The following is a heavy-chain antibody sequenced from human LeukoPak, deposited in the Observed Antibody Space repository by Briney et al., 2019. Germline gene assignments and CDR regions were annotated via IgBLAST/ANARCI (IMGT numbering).Heavy chain of an antibody. V-gene: IGHV3-30*02. CDR3: ASSRLADSSPDAFDI. CDR2: IRYDGSNK. J-gene: IGHJ3*02. Sequence: GGSLRLSCAASGFTFSSYGMHWVRQAPGKGLEWVAFIRYDGSNKYYADSVKGRFTISRDNAKNSLYLQMNSLRAEDTAVYYCASSRLADSSPDAFDIWGQGTMVTVSS. CDR1: GFTFSSYG. D-gene: IGHD3-22*01.